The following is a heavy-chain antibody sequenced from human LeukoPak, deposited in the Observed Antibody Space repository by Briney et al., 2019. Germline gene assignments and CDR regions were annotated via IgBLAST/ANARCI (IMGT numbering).Heavy chain of an antibody. V-gene: IGHV5-51*01. J-gene: IGHJ4*02. CDR3: AILGYCSGGDCYPEY. D-gene: IGHD2-15*01. CDR2: IYPRDSDT. CDR1: GYSLITYW. Sequence: GESLKISCKGSGYSLITYWIGWVRQTPGKGLEWMGIIYPRDSDTRYSPSFQGQVNISVDKSITTSYLHWNSLKASDTATYFCAILGYCSGGDCYPEYWGQGTLVTVSS.